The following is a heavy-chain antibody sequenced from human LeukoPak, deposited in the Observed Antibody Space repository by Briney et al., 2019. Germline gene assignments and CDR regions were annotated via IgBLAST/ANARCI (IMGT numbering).Heavy chain of an antibody. D-gene: IGHD4-17*01. CDR1: GGSIRSYY. Sequence: PSETLSLTCTVSGGSIRSYYWSWIRQPPGKGLEWIGYIYYSGSTKYNPSLKSRVSISADTSKTQFSLKLSSVIAGDTAVYYCARVHYGDNSMDVWGKGTTVTVSS. J-gene: IGHJ6*03. CDR2: IYYSGST. V-gene: IGHV4-59*01. CDR3: ARVHYGDNSMDV.